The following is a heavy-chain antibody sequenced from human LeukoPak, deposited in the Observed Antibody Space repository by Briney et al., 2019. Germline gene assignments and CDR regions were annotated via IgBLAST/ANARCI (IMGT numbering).Heavy chain of an antibody. D-gene: IGHD2-15*01. Sequence: SETLSLTCAVYGGSFSGYYWSWIRQPPGKGLEWIGEINHSGGTNYNPSLKSRVTISVDTSKNQFSLKLSSVIAADTAVYYCARGLLLFWGQGTMVTVSS. J-gene: IGHJ3*01. CDR2: INHSGGT. V-gene: IGHV4-34*01. CDR1: GGSFSGYY. CDR3: ARGLLLF.